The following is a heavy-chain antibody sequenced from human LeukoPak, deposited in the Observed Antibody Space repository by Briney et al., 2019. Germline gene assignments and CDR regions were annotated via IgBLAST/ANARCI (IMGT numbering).Heavy chain of an antibody. V-gene: IGHV4-59*01. CDR3: ARVSRHYVWGSYRSNWFDP. J-gene: IGHJ5*02. D-gene: IGHD3-16*02. Sequence: SETLSLTCTVSGGSISSYYWSWIRQPPGKGLEWIGYIYYSGSTNYNPSLKSRVTISVDTSENQFSLKLSSVTAADTAVYYCARVSRHYVWGSYRSNWFDPWGQGTLVTVSS. CDR2: IYYSGST. CDR1: GGSISSYY.